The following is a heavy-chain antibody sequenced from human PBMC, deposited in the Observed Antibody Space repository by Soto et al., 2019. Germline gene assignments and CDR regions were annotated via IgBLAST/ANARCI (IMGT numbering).Heavy chain of an antibody. J-gene: IGHJ3*02. CDR2: IYHSGST. V-gene: IGHV4-4*02. CDR1: SASISSSNW. Sequence: QVQLQESGPGLVKPSGTLTLTCAVSSASISSSNWWSWVRQAPGKGLEWIGEIYHSGSTNYNPSRKRRVGISVDKSNHHLSLDLSSVTAADRGVYYCAGDPVGRGVFHIWGQGTVVTVSS. CDR3: AGDPVGRGVFHI. D-gene: IGHD2-8*02.